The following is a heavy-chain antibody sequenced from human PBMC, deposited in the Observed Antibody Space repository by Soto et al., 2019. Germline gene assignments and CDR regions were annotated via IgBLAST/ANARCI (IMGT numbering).Heavy chain of an antibody. V-gene: IGHV3-74*01. CDR1: GFTFSSYW. CDR2: VKTDGSTT. Sequence: PGGSLRLSCAASGFTFSSYWMHWVRQAPGKGLVWVSRVKTDGSTTAYADSVKGRFTISRDNAKNTLDLQMSSLGAEDTAVYYCVRDGTTVVPFDLWGQGTLVTVS. D-gene: IGHD4-17*01. CDR3: VRDGTTVVPFDL. J-gene: IGHJ5*02.